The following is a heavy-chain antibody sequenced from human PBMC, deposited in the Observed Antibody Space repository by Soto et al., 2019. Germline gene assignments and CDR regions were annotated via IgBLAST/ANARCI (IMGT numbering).Heavy chain of an antibody. CDR3: AGTSSLQWYYMDV. CDR1: GDSVSSNSAA. V-gene: IGHV6-1*01. D-gene: IGHD1-7*01. J-gene: IGHJ6*03. CDR2: TYYRSRRYN. Sequence: SETLSLTCVISGDSVSSNSAAWNWIRQSPSRGLGWLGRTYYRSRRYNDYAVSVRSRITVNADTSKNQFSLHLNSVTPEDTAVYYCAGTSSLQWYYMDVWDKGTTVTVSS.